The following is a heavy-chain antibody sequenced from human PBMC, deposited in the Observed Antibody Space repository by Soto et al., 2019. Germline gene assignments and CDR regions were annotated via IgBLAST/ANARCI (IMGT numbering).Heavy chain of an antibody. D-gene: IGHD4-4*01. J-gene: IGHJ6*02. Sequence: SETLSLTCTVSGGSLSSSSYYWGWIRQPPGKGLEWIGSIYYSGSTYYNPSLKSRVTISVDTSKNQFSLKLSSVTAADTAVYYCACHDYSNAYGMDVWGQGTTVTAP. CDR1: GGSLSSSSYY. CDR3: ACHDYSNAYGMDV. V-gene: IGHV4-39*01. CDR2: IYYSGST.